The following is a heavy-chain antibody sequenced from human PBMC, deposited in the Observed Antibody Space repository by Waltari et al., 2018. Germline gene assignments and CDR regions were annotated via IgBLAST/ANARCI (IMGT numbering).Heavy chain of an antibody. Sequence: QLQLQESGPGLVQPSETLSLTCSVSGVSITKNSHYWAWIRQPPGKGREWIGSVYYSGNTYYNPSLKSRGTISLDTSKNQFSLKLTSVTAADTAVYYCVRDPRAFYYDSSGYYFDYWGQGTLVTVSS. CDR2: VYYSGNT. D-gene: IGHD3-22*01. V-gene: IGHV4-39*07. CDR3: VRDPRAFYYDSSGYYFDY. CDR1: GVSITKNSHY. J-gene: IGHJ4*02.